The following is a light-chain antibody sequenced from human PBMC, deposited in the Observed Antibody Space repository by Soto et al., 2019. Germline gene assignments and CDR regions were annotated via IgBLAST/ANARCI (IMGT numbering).Light chain of an antibody. Sequence: QSVLTQPPSASGTPGQRVTISCSASSSNIGSNYVYWYQQLPGTAPKLLIYRNNQRPSGVPDRFSGSKSGTSASLAISGLRSEDEADYYCAAWDDSLSVYYVFGTGTKVTVL. CDR2: RNN. CDR1: SSNIGSNY. V-gene: IGLV1-47*01. J-gene: IGLJ1*01. CDR3: AAWDDSLSVYYV.